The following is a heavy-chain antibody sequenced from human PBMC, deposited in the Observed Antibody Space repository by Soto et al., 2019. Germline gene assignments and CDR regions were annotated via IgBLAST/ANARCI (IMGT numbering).Heavy chain of an antibody. CDR3: ARHTEEYCSSTSCYAANYYYGMDV. CDR1: GYSFTSYW. D-gene: IGHD2-2*01. CDR2: IYPGDSDT. V-gene: IGHV5-51*01. Sequence: GESLKISCKGSGYSFTSYWIGWVRQMPGKGLEWMGIIYPGDSDTRYSPSFQGQVTISADKSISTAYLQWSSLKASDTAMYYCARHTEEYCSSTSCYAANYYYGMDVWGQGTTVTVSS. J-gene: IGHJ6*02.